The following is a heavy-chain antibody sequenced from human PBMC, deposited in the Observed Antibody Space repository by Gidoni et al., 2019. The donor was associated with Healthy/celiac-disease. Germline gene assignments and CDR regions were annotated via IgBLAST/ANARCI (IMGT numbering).Heavy chain of an antibody. J-gene: IGHJ4*02. Sequence: EVQLVESGGGLVQPGRSLRLSCAASGFTFDDYAMHWVRQAPGKGLEWVSGISWNSGSIGYADSVKGRFTISRDNAKNSLYLQMNSLRAEDTALYYCAMDLDYWGQGTLVTVSS. CDR1: GFTFDDYA. CDR2: ISWNSGSI. CDR3: AMDLDY. V-gene: IGHV3-9*01.